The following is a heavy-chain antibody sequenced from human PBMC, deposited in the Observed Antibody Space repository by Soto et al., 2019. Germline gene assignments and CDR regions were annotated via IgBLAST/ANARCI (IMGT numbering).Heavy chain of an antibody. CDR1: EGTFSTYA. CDR2: IIPSFGSA. J-gene: IGHJ5*02. D-gene: IGHD6-19*01. CDR3: ARDRVAGTERWFDT. V-gene: IGHV1-69*06. Sequence: QVQLVQSGAEVKTPGSSVRVSCKASEGTFSTYALSWVRQAPGQGLEWMGGIIPSFGSANYAQRFRDRVTITSDKFTRTGYMELSGLRSDDTAVYYCARDRVAGTERWFDTWGQGTLVTVSS.